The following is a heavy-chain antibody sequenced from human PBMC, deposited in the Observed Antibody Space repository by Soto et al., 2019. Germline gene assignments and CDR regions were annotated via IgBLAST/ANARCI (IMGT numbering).Heavy chain of an antibody. Sequence: QVQLADSGGGVAQPGRSLRLSCAASGFTFRSFGMHWVRQAPGKGLEWVALIWFDGSNTHYADSVKGRFTISRDNSNNTLYLQMHSLRHEDTAVYYCARDRGHGGNPAPFGYWGQGTLVSVSS. J-gene: IGHJ4*02. D-gene: IGHD2-15*01. CDR1: GFTFRSFG. CDR2: IWFDGSNT. V-gene: IGHV3-33*01. CDR3: ARDRGHGGNPAPFGY.